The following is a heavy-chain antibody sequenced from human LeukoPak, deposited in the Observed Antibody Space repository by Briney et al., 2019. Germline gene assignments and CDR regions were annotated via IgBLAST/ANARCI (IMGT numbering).Heavy chain of an antibody. V-gene: IGHV3-23*01. CDR3: AKDFPPRTATTPGY. CDR2: ISGSGGST. Sequence: GGSLRLSCAASGFTFSSYAMSWVRQAPGKGLEWVSAISGSGGSTYYADSVKGRFTISRDNSKNTLYLQMDSLRAEDTAVYYCAKDFPPRTATTPGYWGQGTLVTVSS. CDR1: GFTFSSYA. D-gene: IGHD1-7*01. J-gene: IGHJ4*02.